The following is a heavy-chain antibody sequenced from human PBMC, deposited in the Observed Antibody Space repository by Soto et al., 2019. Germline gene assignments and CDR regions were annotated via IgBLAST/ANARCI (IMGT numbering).Heavy chain of an antibody. J-gene: IGHJ3*01. V-gene: IGHV3-53*01. D-gene: IGHD1-1*01. CDR1: GLTISGKKY. CDR3: ATWHEREHAFDV. Sequence: DVQLVESGEGLIQPGESLRLSCAAFGLTISGKKYVAWVRQAPGKGLEWVSALYDVDGSFYADSVTGRFTTSSDSSKTTVYLQMNDLRPDDTAVYYCATWHEREHAFDVWGQGTTVTIYS. CDR2: LYDVDGS.